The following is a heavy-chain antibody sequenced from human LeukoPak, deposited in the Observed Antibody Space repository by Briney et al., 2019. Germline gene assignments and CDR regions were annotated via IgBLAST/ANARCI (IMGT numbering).Heavy chain of an antibody. J-gene: IGHJ4*02. CDR1: GYIFTGYY. CDR3: ARDERYSDADHHYPDLGY. CDR2: INPNGGAT. D-gene: IGHD3-16*01. Sequence: GASVKVSCKASGYIFTGYYLFWVRQAPGQGLEWMGWINPNGGATRYARKFQGRVTLTCDTSIRTTYMELSSLTSDDTAVYYCARDERYSDADHHYPDLGYWGQGTLVTVSS. V-gene: IGHV1-2*02.